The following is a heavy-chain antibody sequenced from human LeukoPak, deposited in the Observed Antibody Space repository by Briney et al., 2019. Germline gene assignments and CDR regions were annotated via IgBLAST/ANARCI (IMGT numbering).Heavy chain of an antibody. J-gene: IGHJ4*02. Sequence: GGSLRLSCAASGFTFSSYAMSRVRQAPGKGLEWVSAISGSGGSTYYADSVKGRFTISRDNSKNTLYLQMNSLRAEDTAVYYYAKKTGSSGAYFDYWGQGTLVTVSS. CDR2: ISGSGGST. D-gene: IGHD6-19*01. V-gene: IGHV3-23*01. CDR1: GFTFSSYA. CDR3: AKKTGSSGAYFDY.